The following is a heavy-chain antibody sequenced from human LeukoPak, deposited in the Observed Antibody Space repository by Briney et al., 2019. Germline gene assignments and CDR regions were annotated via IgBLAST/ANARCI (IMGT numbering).Heavy chain of an antibody. J-gene: IGHJ5*02. V-gene: IGHV4-34*01. CDR3: ARKASHANWFDP. Sequence: SETLSLTCAVYGGSFSGYYWSWIRQPPGKGLEWIGEINHSGSTNYNPSLKSRVTISVDTSKNQFSLKLSSVTAADTAVYYCARKASHANWFDPWGQGTLVTVSS. CDR1: GGSFSGYY. CDR2: INHSGST.